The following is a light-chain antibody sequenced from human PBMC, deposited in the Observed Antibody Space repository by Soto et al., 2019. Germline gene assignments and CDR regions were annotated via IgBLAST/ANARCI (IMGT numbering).Light chain of an antibody. CDR3: QQYSDSSGA. V-gene: IGKV1-5*01. CDR2: DAS. J-gene: IGKJ1*01. Sequence: DIQVTQSPSTLSASVGDRVTITCGASQSIGTWLAWYQQKPGKAPKLLIFDASTLESGVPSRFGGSGSGTDFTLTISSLQPDDFATYYCQQYSDSSGAVGQGTRVEIK. CDR1: QSIGTW.